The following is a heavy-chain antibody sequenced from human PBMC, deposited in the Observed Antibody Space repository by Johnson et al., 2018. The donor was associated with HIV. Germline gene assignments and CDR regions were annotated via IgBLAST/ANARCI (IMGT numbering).Heavy chain of an antibody. CDR3: AKDIRLVSAYYDILSGTSFDAFDI. D-gene: IGHD3-9*01. CDR1: VFTFSSYG. V-gene: IGHV3-30*02. Sequence: HVQLVESGGGVVQPAGSLTLSCAASVFTFSSYGMHWVRQAPGKGLEWVAFIRYDGSNKYYAHSVKGGFTISRDNFKKTLYLQMNSLRVEDTAVYYCAKDIRLVSAYYDILSGTSFDAFDIWGQGTMVTVSS. CDR2: IRYDGSNK. J-gene: IGHJ3*02.